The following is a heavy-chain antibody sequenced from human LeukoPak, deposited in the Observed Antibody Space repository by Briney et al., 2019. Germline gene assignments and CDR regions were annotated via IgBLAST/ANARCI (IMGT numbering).Heavy chain of an antibody. CDR1: GFTFSSYW. J-gene: IGHJ4*02. CDR3: ARVGPHYDFWSGYSPHVFDY. CDR2: IKQDGSEK. D-gene: IGHD3-3*01. V-gene: IGHV3-7*01. Sequence: PGGSLRLSCAASGFTFSSYWMSWVRQAPGKGLEWVANIKQDGSEKYYVDSVKGRFTISRDNAKNSLYLQMNSLRAEDTAVYYCARVGPHYDFWSGYSPHVFDYWGLGTLVTVSS.